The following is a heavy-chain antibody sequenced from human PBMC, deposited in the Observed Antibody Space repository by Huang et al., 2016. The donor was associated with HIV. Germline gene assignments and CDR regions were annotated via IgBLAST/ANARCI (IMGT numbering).Heavy chain of an antibody. CDR1: GFTFSNYA. V-gene: IGHV3-30-3*01. CDR2: ISYDESNK. J-gene: IGHJ3*02. D-gene: IGHD3-22*01. CDR3: ARGRYYDSSGYYYHAFDI. Sequence: QVQLVESGGGVVQPGRSLRLSCAASGFTFSNYAMHWVRQAPGQGLEWVAVISYDESNKFYADYVKGGFTISRDNSKNTLYLQMNSLRAEDTAVYYCARGRYYDSSGYYYHAFDIWGQGTMVTVSS.